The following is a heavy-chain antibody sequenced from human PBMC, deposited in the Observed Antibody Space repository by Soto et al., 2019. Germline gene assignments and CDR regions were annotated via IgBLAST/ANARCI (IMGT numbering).Heavy chain of an antibody. Sequence: GGSLRLSCAASGFTFSSYSMNWVRQAPGKGLEWVSSISSSSSYIYYAGSVKGRFTISRDNAKNSLYLQMNSLRAEDTAVYYCARVGFGELGSYYYYYMDVWGKGTTVTVSS. CDR3: ARVGFGELGSYYYYYMDV. V-gene: IGHV3-21*01. CDR2: ISSSSSYI. D-gene: IGHD3-10*01. CDR1: GFTFSSYS. J-gene: IGHJ6*03.